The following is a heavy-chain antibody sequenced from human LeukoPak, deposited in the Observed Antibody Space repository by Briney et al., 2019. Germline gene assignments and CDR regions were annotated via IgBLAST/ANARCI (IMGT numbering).Heavy chain of an antibody. CDR2: INPSGGST. CDR3: AKARMVRGVIILSHYYYYGMDV. Sequence: ASVKVSCKASGYTFTSYYMHWVRQAPGQGLEWMGIINPSGGSTSYAQKFQGRVTMTRDTSTSTVYMELSSLRSEDTAVYYCAKARMVRGVIILSHYYYYGMDVWGQGTTVTVSS. V-gene: IGHV1-46*01. CDR1: GYTFTSYY. J-gene: IGHJ6*02. D-gene: IGHD3-10*01.